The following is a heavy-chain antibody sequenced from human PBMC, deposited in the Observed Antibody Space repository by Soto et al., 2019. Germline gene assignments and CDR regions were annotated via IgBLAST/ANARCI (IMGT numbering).Heavy chain of an antibody. V-gene: IGHV3-33*01. CDR1: GFTFTTYV. J-gene: IGHJ6*02. Sequence: QVQLVESGGGVVQPGRSLRLSCAASGFTFTTYVMHWVRQAPGKGLEWRAVIWYDGSNKNYADFVKGRFTISRDNSQNPLYLQMDSLRAEGTAVYYCARDPNPGRYGMDVWGQGTTGTVSS. CDR3: ARDPNPGRYGMDV. CDR2: IWYDGSNK.